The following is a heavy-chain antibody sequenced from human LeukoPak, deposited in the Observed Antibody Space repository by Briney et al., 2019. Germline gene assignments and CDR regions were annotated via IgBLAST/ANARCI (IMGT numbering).Heavy chain of an antibody. V-gene: IGHV3-30*18. CDR1: GFTFSSYG. Sequence: PGRSLRLSCAASGFTFSSYGMHWVRQAPGKGLEWVAVISYDGSNKYFADSVKGRFTISRDNSKHTLYLQMNSLRAEDTAVYYCAKDSGIAVAGTLRAFDIWGQGTMVTVSS. J-gene: IGHJ3*02. CDR3: AKDSGIAVAGTLRAFDI. CDR2: ISYDGSNK. D-gene: IGHD6-19*01.